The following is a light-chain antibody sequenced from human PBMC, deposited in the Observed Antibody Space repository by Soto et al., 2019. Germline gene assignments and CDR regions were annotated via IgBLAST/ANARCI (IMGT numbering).Light chain of an antibody. J-gene: IGKJ4*01. Sequence: DIQMTQSPSTLSASVGDRVTITCRASQSISDWVAWFQQKPGKAPKFLIYKASILESGVPSRFSGRGSGTEFNLTISSLQPDDVATYHCQQYRTYPLPFGGGTKVEIK. CDR3: QQYRTYPLP. V-gene: IGKV1-5*03. CDR1: QSISDW. CDR2: KAS.